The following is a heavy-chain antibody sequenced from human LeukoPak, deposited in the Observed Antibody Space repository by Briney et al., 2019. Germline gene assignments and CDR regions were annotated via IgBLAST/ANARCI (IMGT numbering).Heavy chain of an antibody. V-gene: IGHV3-66*01. CDR2: IYSGGST. D-gene: IGHD1-26*01. J-gene: IGHJ5*02. CDR1: GFTVSSNY. CDR3: ARESGSYLNWFDP. Sequence: PGGSLRLSCAASGFTVSSNYMSWVRQAPGKGLEWVSVIYSGGSTYYADSVKGRFTISRDNSKNTLYLQMNSLRAEDTAVYYCARESGSYLNWFDPWGQGTLVTVSS.